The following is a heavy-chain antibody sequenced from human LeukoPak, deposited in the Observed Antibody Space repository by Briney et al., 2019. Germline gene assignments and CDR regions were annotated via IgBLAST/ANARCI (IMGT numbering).Heavy chain of an antibody. CDR3: AKANGHEDY. V-gene: IGHV3-30*18. Sequence: GSLRPSCAASGFTFSSYGMHWVRQAPGKGLEWVAVISYDGSNKYYADSVKGRFTISRDNSKNTLYLQMNSLRAEDTAVYYCAKANGHEDYWGQGTLVTVSS. D-gene: IGHD2-8*01. CDR2: ISYDGSNK. J-gene: IGHJ4*02. CDR1: GFTFSSYG.